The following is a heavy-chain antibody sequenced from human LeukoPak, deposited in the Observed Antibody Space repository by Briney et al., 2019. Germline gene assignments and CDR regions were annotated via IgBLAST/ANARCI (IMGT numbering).Heavy chain of an antibody. CDR1: GYTFTRYH. V-gene: IGHV1-46*01. J-gene: IGHJ4*02. Sequence: ASVKVSCKTSGYTFTRYHIHWVPQAPGQGLEWMGVINPSGGTTTYAQNFQGRVTMTRDTSTITVYMELSSLRSDDTAVYYCAREAIFGVVREYYFDYWGQGTLVTVS. CDR2: INPSGGTT. CDR3: AREAIFGVVREYYFDY. D-gene: IGHD3-3*01.